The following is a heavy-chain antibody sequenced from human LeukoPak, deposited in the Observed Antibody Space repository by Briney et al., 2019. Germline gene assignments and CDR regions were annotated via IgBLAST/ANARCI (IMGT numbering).Heavy chain of an antibody. D-gene: IGHD3-3*01. Sequence: PGGSLRLSCVASGFSIRSHWMSWVRQAPGKGLEWVANIKQDGSEKYYVDSVKGRFTISRDNAKNSLYLQMNSLRAEDTAVYYCARDHGYDFWSGYYLYWGQGTLVTVSS. CDR1: GFSIRSHW. CDR2: IKQDGSEK. V-gene: IGHV3-7*03. CDR3: ARDHGYDFWSGYYLY. J-gene: IGHJ4*02.